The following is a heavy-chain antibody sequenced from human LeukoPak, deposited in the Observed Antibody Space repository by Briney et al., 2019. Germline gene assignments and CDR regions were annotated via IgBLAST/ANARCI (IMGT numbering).Heavy chain of an antibody. V-gene: IGHV3-9*01. CDR3: AKDPIYCSGGSCYDRVFDY. Sequence: GGSLRLSCAASGFTFDDYAMHWVRQAPGKGLEWVSGISWNSGSIGYADSVKGRFTISRDNAKNSLYLQMNSLRAEDTALYYCAKDPIYCSGGSCYDRVFDYWGQGTLVTVSS. CDR1: GFTFDDYA. D-gene: IGHD2-15*01. CDR2: ISWNSGSI. J-gene: IGHJ4*02.